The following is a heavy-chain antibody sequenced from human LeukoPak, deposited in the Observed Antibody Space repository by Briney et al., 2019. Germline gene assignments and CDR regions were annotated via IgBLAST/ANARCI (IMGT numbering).Heavy chain of an antibody. D-gene: IGHD3-9*01. J-gene: IGHJ3*02. V-gene: IGHV3-23*01. CDR3: AITLFYYDSLTGYKKLGAFDI. Sequence: QPGGSLRLSCAASGFTFSSYAMSWVRQAPGKGLEWVSAISGSGGSTYYADSVKGRFTISRDNSKNTLYLQMNSLRAEDTAVYYCAITLFYYDSLTGYKKLGAFDIWGQGTMVTVSS. CDR2: ISGSGGST. CDR1: GFTFSSYA.